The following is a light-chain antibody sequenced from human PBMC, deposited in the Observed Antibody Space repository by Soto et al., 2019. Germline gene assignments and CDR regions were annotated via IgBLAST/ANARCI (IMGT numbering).Light chain of an antibody. Sequence: QSALTQPASLSGSPGQSITISCTGTSSDIGAYDYVSWFQQHPGKAPKLMISEVNNRPSGVSNRFSGSKSGNTAYLTISGLQVEDEGDYYCTSYTSNTFVVFGGGTKLTVL. CDR3: TSYTSNTFVV. J-gene: IGLJ2*01. V-gene: IGLV2-14*01. CDR2: EVN. CDR1: SSDIGAYDY.